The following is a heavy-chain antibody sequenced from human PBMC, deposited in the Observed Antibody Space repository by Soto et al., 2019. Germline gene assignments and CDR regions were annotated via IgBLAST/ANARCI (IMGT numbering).Heavy chain of an antibody. Sequence: QLVESGGGLVKPGGSLRVSCAASRFVFSSYSIHWVRQAPMKGLEWVASINSIGSYVYYADSVEGRFTISRDNGKNSVYLQLNSLRAEETAVYYCTRDRSSFMRGRIRGPYGGLDVWGQGTTVLVS. V-gene: IGHV3-21*02. J-gene: IGHJ6*02. CDR2: INSIGSYV. CDR1: RFVFSSYS. D-gene: IGHD3-10*01. CDR3: TRDRSSFMRGRIRGPYGGLDV.